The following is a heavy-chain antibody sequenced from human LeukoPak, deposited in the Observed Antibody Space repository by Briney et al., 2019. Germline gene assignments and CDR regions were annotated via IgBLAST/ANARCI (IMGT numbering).Heavy chain of an antibody. CDR1: GFTFSTYR. J-gene: IGHJ4*01. D-gene: IGHD1-1*01. CDR3: ARGPVFQLLPTDD. Sequence: PGGSLRLSCAASGFTFSTYRMNWVRQAPGRGLEWVSSIDSTSSSYYIYYTDSVKGRLTISSDNAKNSLYLQMNNLRAEGTAGHYCARGPVFQLLPTDDWGQGSLVTV. CDR2: IDSTSSSYYI. V-gene: IGHV3-21*04.